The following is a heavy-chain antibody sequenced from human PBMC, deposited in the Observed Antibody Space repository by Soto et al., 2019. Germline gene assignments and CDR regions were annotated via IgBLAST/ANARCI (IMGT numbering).Heavy chain of an antibody. CDR1: EFSLSSNW. CDR3: ARGKNWFDP. J-gene: IGHJ5*02. V-gene: IGHV3-11*01. CDR2: ISSSGSTI. Sequence: GGSLRLSCAVSEFSLSSNWMSWIRQAPGKGLEWVSYISSSGSTIYYADSVKGRFTISRDNAKNSLYLQMNSLRAEDTAVYYCARGKNWFDPWGQGTLVTVSS.